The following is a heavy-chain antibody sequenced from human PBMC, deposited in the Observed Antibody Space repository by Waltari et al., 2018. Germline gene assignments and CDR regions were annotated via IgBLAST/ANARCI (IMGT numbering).Heavy chain of an antibody. CDR3: ARRSDYDFWSGYGNMDV. CDR1: GGSFSGYY. D-gene: IGHD3-3*01. CDR2: INHSGST. V-gene: IGHV4-34*01. J-gene: IGHJ6*03. Sequence: QVQLQQWGAGLLKPSETLSLTCAVYGGSFSGYYWSWLRPPPGKGLEWIGEINHSGSTNYNPSLKSRVTISVDTSKNQFSLKLSSVTAADTAVYYCARRSDYDFWSGYGNMDVWGKGTTVTVSS.